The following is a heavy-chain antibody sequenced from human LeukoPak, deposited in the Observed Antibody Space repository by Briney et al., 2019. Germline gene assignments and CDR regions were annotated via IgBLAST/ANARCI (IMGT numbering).Heavy chain of an antibody. CDR3: AGGGGNTFNP. CDR2: FTGAAGNI. D-gene: IGHD1-14*01. Sequence: PGGSLTLSCAASGSTFSTQALSWVRQAPGKGLEWVSSFTGAAGNIHYADSVRGRFTLSRDISKETMYLQMNSLTVDDTAMYFCAGGGGNTFNPWGQGTLVTVSS. J-gene: IGHJ5*02. V-gene: IGHV3-23*01. CDR1: GSTFSTQA.